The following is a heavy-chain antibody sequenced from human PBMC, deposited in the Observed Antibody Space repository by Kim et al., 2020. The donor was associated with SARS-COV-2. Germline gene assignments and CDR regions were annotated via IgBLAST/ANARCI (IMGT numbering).Heavy chain of an antibody. J-gene: IGHJ6*02. V-gene: IGHV1-8*01. CDR1: GYTFTSYD. Sequence: ASVKVSCKASGYTFTSYDINWVRHATGQGLEWMGWMNPNSGNTGYAQKFQGRVTMTRNTSISTAYMELSSLRSEDTAVYYCARGPEWLLYYGMDVWGQGTTVTVSS. D-gene: IGHD3-3*01. CDR2: MNPNSGNT. CDR3: ARGPEWLLYYGMDV.